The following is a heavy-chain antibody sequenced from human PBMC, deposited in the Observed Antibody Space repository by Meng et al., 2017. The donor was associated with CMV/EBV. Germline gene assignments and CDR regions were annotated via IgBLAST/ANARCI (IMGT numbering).Heavy chain of an antibody. CDR1: GFTFSSYA. CDR3: AKGLGWQLPNY. V-gene: IGHV3-23*01. CDR2: ISASGGST. D-gene: IGHD1-26*01. Sequence: GGSLRLSCAASGFTFSSYAMSWVRQAPGKGLEWVSGISASGGSTYYADSVKGRFTISRDNSKNTLFLQMNSLRAEDTAVYYCAKGLGWQLPNYWGQGTLVTVSS. J-gene: IGHJ4*02.